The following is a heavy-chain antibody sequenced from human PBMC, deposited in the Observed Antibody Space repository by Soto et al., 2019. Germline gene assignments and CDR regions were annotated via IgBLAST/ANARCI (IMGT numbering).Heavy chain of an antibody. D-gene: IGHD6-13*01. J-gene: IGHJ4*02. V-gene: IGHV4-30-4*01. Sequence: SETLSLTCTVSGGSISSGGYYWSWIRQPPGKVLAWIGYVYYSGSTYYNPSLKSRVTMSVDTSKNQFSLKLSSVTAADTAVYYCARGGSNWYYFDYWGQGTLVTVSS. CDR3: ARGGSNWYYFDY. CDR2: VYYSGST. CDR1: GGSISSGGYY.